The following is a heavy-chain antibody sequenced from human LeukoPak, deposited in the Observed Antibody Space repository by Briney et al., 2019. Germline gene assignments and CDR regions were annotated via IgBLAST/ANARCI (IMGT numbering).Heavy chain of an antibody. Sequence: GGSLRLSCAASGFTFSSYAMSWVRQAPGKGLEWVSGISGSGGSTYYADSVKGRFTISRDNSKNTLYLQMNSLRAEDTAVYYCARALGYCSSASCYYFDNWGQGTLVTVSS. V-gene: IGHV3-23*01. CDR1: GFTFSSYA. CDR2: ISGSGGST. D-gene: IGHD2-2*01. CDR3: ARALGYCSSASCYYFDN. J-gene: IGHJ4*02.